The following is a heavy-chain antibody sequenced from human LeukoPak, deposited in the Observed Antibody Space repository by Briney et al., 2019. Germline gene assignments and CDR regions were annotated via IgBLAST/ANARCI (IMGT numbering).Heavy chain of an antibody. CDR1: GGTFSSYA. J-gene: IGHJ6*03. D-gene: IGHD3-10*01. CDR3: ARGITMVRGAPYYYYMDV. V-gene: IGHV1-69*06. CDR2: IIPIFGTA. Sequence: SVKVSCKASGGTFSSYAISWVRQAPGQGLEWMGGIIPIFGTANYAQKFQGRVTITADKSTSTTYMELSSLGSEDTAVYYCARGITMVRGAPYYYYMDVWGKGTTVTVSS.